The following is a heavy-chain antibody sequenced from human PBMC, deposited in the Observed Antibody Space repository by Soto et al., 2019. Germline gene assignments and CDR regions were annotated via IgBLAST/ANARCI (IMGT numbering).Heavy chain of an antibody. Sequence: XGSLRLSCAASGFTFSSYGMHWVRQAPGKGLEWVAVISYDGSNKYYADSVKGRFTISRDNSKNTLYLQMNSLRAEDTAVYYCAKDGVSFDYWGQGNLVTVSS. J-gene: IGHJ4*02. CDR2: ISYDGSNK. CDR3: AKDGVSFDY. CDR1: GFTFSSYG. D-gene: IGHD2-8*01. V-gene: IGHV3-30*18.